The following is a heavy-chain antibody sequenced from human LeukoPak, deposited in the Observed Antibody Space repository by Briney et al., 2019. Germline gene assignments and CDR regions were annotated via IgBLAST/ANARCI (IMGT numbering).Heavy chain of an antibody. CDR3: VRGARDFDH. Sequence: GGSLRLSCAASGFSFSGYEMNWVRQAPGKGLEWVSYISTGTTIYYADSVKGRFTISRDNAKKSLYLQMNSLRAEDTAVYYCVRGARDFDHWGQGVLVTVSS. V-gene: IGHV3-48*03. J-gene: IGHJ4*02. CDR2: ISTGTTI. CDR1: GFSFSGYE.